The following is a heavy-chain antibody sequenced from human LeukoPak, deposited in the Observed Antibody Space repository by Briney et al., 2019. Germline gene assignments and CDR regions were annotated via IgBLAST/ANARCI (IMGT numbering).Heavy chain of an antibody. CDR2: ISSSSSTI. V-gene: IGHV3-48*01. CDR3: ARDLHSYGY. J-gene: IGHJ4*02. CDR1: GFTFSSYS. D-gene: IGHD5-18*01. Sequence: GGSLRLSCAASGFTFSSYSMSWVRQAPGKGLEWVSYISSSSSTIYYADSVKGRFTISRDNAKNSLYLQMNSLRAEDTAVYYCARDLHSYGYWGQGTLVTVSS.